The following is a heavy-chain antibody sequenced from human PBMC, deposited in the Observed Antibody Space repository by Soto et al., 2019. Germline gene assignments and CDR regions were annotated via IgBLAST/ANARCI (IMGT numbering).Heavy chain of an antibody. D-gene: IGHD3-3*01. Sequence: GGSLRLSCAASGFTFSSYAMSWVRQAPGKGLEWVSAISGSGGSTYYADSVKGRFTISRDNSKNTLYLQMNSLRAEDTAVYYCALRSRYDFWSGYYPLDYWGQGTLVTVSS. V-gene: IGHV3-23*01. CDR1: GFTFSSYA. CDR2: ISGSGGST. CDR3: ALRSRYDFWSGYYPLDY. J-gene: IGHJ4*02.